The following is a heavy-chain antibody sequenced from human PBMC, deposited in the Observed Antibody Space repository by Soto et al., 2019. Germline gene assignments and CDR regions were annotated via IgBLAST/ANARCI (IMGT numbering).Heavy chain of an antibody. J-gene: IGHJ4*02. CDR3: AREASPPLRYFDWLRRTHFDY. CDR1: GYTFTSYY. CDR2: INPSGGST. D-gene: IGHD3-9*01. V-gene: IGHV1-46*01. Sequence: GASVKVSCKASGYTFTSYYMHWVRQAPGQGLEWMGIINPSGGSTSYAQKFQGRVTMTRDTSTSTVYMELSSLRSEDTAVYYCAREASPPLRYFDWLRRTHFDYWGQGTLVTVSS.